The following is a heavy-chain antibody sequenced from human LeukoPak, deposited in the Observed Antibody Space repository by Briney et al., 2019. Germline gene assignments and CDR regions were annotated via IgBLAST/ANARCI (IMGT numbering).Heavy chain of an antibody. D-gene: IGHD3-16*01. J-gene: IGHJ4*02. CDR2: IIPIFGTA. Sequence: VASVKVSCKASGGTFSSYAISWVRQAPGQGLEWMGGIIPIFGTANYAQKFQGRVTITADKSTSTAYMELSSLRAEDTAVYYCARGRPLGANFWVYWGQGTLVTVSS. CDR3: ARGRPLGANFWVY. CDR1: GGTFSSYA. V-gene: IGHV1-69*06.